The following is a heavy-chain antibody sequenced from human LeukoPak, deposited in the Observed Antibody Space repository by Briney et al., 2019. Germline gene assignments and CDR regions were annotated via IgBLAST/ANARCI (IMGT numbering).Heavy chain of an antibody. V-gene: IGHV3-7*01. CDR1: GFNLSDYT. J-gene: IGHJ1*01. CDR3: ATYSTRNAREFQS. Sequence: GGSLRLSCAASGFNLSDYTMNWVRQAPGKGLEWVANIKTDASEKYYADSVKGRFTISRDNAKMSLYLQMNSLRVEDTAVYYCATYSTRNAREFQSWGQGTLVTVSS. D-gene: IGHD4-11*01. CDR2: IKTDASEK.